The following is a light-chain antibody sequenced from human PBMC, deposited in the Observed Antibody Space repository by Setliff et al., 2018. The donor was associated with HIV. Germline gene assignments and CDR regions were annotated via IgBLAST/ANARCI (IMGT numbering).Light chain of an antibody. CDR1: SSDVGSSNR. CDR3: SSRTSSSTPYV. Sequence: QSALTQPPSVSGSPGQSATISCTGTSSDVGSSNRVSWYQQPPGTVPRLMIYEVSSRPSGVPDRFSGSKSGNTASLTISGLQAEDEADYYCSSRTSSSTPYVFGTGTKVTVL. V-gene: IGLV2-18*02. CDR2: EVS. J-gene: IGLJ1*01.